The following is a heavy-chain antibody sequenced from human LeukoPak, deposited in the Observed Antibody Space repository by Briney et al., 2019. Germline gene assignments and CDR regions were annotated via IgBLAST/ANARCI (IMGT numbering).Heavy chain of an antibody. D-gene: IGHD6-13*01. J-gene: IGHJ4*02. CDR2: IYYSGST. Sequence: PSETLSLTCAVSGYSISSSYYWGWIRQPPGKGLEWIGSIYYSGSTYYNPSLKSRVTISVDTSKNQFSLKLSSVTAADTAVYYCARFYYSSSWQPIDYWGQGTLVTVSS. CDR3: ARFYYSSSWQPIDY. CDR1: GYSISSSYY. V-gene: IGHV4-38-2*01.